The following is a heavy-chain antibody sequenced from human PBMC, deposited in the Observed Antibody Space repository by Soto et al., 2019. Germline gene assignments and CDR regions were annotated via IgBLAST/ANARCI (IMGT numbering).Heavy chain of an antibody. Sequence: PGGSLRLSCAASGFTFSDYYMSWIRQAPGKGLEWVSYISSSGSTIYYADSVEGRFTISRDNAKNSLYLQMNSLRAEDTAVYYCASESYYYYMDVWGKGTTVTVSS. V-gene: IGHV3-11*01. J-gene: IGHJ6*03. CDR2: ISSSGSTI. CDR1: GFTFSDYY. CDR3: ASESYYYYMDV.